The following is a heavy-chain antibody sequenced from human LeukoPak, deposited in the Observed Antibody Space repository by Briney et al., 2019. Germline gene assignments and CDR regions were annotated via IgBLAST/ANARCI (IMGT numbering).Heavy chain of an antibody. D-gene: IGHD1-26*01. CDR2: ISSSSSYI. J-gene: IGHJ4*02. CDR1: GFTFSSYS. CDR3: AIDSGSRPLDY. V-gene: IGHV3-21*01. Sequence: GGSLRLSCAASGFTFSSYSMNWVRQAPGKGLGWVSSISSSSSYIYDADSMKGRFTISRDNAKNSLYLQMNSLRAEDTAVYYCAIDSGSRPLDYWGQGTLVTVSS.